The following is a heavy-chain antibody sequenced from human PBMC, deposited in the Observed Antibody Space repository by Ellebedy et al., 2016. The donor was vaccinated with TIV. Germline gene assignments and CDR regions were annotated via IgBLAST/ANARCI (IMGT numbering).Heavy chain of an antibody. Sequence: SETLSLXCNVSADSINNYYWSWIRQPAGKGLEWIGRIYASGSTNYDPSLKSRITMSVDTSKNQFSLKLSSVTAADTAVYYCARGPLYGGDSDGLFDYWGQGTLVTVSS. CDR1: ADSINNYY. CDR3: ARGPLYGGDSDGLFDY. CDR2: IYASGST. D-gene: IGHD4-23*01. V-gene: IGHV4-4*07. J-gene: IGHJ4*02.